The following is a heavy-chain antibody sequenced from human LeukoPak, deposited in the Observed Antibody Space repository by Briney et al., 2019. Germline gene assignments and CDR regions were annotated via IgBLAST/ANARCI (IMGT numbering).Heavy chain of an antibody. D-gene: IGHD3-22*01. CDR1: GGSISSSSYY. CDR2: IYYSGST. Sequence: PSETLSLTCTVSGGSISSSSYYWGWIRQPPGKGLEWIGSIYYSGSTYYNPSLKSRVTISVDTSKNQFSLKLSSVTAADTAVYYCASYKTYYDSSGYPFDYWGQGTLVTVSS. CDR3: ASYKTYYDSSGYPFDY. V-gene: IGHV4-39*01. J-gene: IGHJ4*02.